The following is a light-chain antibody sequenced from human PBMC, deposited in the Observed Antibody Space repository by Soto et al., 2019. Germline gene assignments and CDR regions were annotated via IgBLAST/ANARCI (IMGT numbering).Light chain of an antibody. Sequence: IGLTQSPGTVSLSPGERATLSCRASQSVTTQLAWYQQKPGQAPRLLIYGASSRATGIPDRFSGSGSGTDFTLTISRLEPEDFAVYYCQQYGSSPRALTFGGGTKVDNK. CDR1: QSVTTQ. CDR2: GAS. V-gene: IGKV3-20*01. CDR3: QQYGSSPRALT. J-gene: IGKJ4*01.